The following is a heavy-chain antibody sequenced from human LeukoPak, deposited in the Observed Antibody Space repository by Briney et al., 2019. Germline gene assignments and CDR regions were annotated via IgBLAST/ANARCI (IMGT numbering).Heavy chain of an antibody. CDR2: IYYSGST. V-gene: IGHV4-59*01. D-gene: IGHD6-13*01. J-gene: IGHJ4*02. CDR3: GRTGSSWNFDY. CDR1: GGSISSYY. Sequence: SETLSLTCTVSGGSISSYYWSWIRQPPGKGLEWIGYIYYSGSTNYNPSLKSRVTISVDTSKNQFSLKLSSVTAADTAVYYCGRTGSSWNFDYWGQGTLVTVSS.